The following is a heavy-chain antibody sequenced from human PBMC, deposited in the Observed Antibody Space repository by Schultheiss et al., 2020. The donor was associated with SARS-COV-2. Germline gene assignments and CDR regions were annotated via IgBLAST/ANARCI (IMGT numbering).Heavy chain of an antibody. CDR3: ARARGDCFDY. D-gene: IGHD2-21*01. V-gene: IGHV1-2*02. CDR2: SNAGNGNT. J-gene: IGHJ4*02. CDR1: GYTFTGYY. Sequence: ASVKVSCKASGYTFTGYYMHWVRQAPGQRLEWMGWSNAGNGNTKYSQEFQGRVTMTRDTSISTAYMELSRLRSDDTAVYYCARARGDCFDYWGQGTLVTVSS.